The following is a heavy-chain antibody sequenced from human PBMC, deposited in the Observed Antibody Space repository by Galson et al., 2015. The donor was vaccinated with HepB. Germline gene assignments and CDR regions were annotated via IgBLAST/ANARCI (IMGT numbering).Heavy chain of an antibody. V-gene: IGHV1-8*01. Sequence: SVKVSCKASGYTFTSYDINWVRQATGQGLEWMGWMNPNSGNTGYAQKFQGRVTMTRNTSISTAYMELSSLRSEDTAVYYCARLPGGGSNYYYYYMDVWGKGTTVTVSS. CDR1: GYTFTSYD. J-gene: IGHJ6*03. CDR2: MNPNSGNT. D-gene: IGHD2-15*01. CDR3: ARLPGGGSNYYYYYMDV.